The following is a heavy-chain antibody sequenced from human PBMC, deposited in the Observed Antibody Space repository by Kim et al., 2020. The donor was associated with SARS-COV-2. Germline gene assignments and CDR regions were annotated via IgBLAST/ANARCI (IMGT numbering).Heavy chain of an antibody. V-gene: IGHV5-10-1*01. J-gene: IGHJ6*02. CDR3: ARQMGVVTATHYYYYGMDV. Sequence: GESLKISCKGSGYSFTSYWISWVRQMPGKGLEWMGRIDPSDSYTNYSPSFQGHVTISADKSISTAYLQWSSLKASDTAMYYCARQMGVVTATHYYYYGMDVWGQGTTVTVSS. CDR2: IDPSDSYT. D-gene: IGHD2-21*02. CDR1: GYSFTSYW.